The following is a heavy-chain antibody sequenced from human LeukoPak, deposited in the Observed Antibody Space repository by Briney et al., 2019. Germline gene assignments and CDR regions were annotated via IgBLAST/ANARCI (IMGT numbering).Heavy chain of an antibody. J-gene: IGHJ6*02. D-gene: IGHD5-24*01. CDR1: GGSISSGGYY. Sequence: PSETLSLTCTVSGGSISSGGYYWSWIRQHPGKGLEWIGYIYYIGSTYYNPSLKSRVTISVDTPKNQFSLKLSSVTAADTAVYYCARVRVEYLLDVWGQGTTVTVSS. CDR3: ARVRVEYLLDV. V-gene: IGHV4-31*03. CDR2: IYYIGST.